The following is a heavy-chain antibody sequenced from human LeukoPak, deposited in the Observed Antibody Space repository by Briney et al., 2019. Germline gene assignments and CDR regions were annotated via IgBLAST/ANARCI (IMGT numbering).Heavy chain of an antibody. D-gene: IGHD6-19*01. Sequence: SEGSLRLSCAASGFTFSSYSMNWVRQAPGKGLEWVSSISSSSGYIYYADSVKGRFTISRDNANNSLYLQMNSLRAEGTAVYYCALGTSGWYKWDYWGQGTLVTVSS. CDR2: ISSSSGYI. V-gene: IGHV3-21*01. CDR1: GFTFSSYS. J-gene: IGHJ4*02. CDR3: ALGTSGWYKWDY.